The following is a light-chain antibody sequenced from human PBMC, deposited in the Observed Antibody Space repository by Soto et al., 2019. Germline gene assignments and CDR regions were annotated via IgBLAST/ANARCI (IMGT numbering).Light chain of an antibody. Sequence: EIVLTQSPGTLSLSPGERATLSCSASQNVSSNYLAWYQQKPGQAPRFLIYDASTRATDIPDRFSGSGSGTDFTLTISRLEPEDFAVYYCQQYGRSPLTFGGGTKVDIK. V-gene: IGKV3-20*01. J-gene: IGKJ4*01. CDR1: QNVSSNY. CDR2: DAS. CDR3: QQYGRSPLT.